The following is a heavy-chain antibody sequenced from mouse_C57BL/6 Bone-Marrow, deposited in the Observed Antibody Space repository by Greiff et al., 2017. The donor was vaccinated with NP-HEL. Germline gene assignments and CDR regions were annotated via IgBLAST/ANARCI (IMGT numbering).Heavy chain of an antibody. V-gene: IGHV1-54*01. CDR3: AREAGDGY. CDR1: GYAFTNYL. Sequence: VKLQESGAELVRPGTSVKVSCKASGYAFTNYLIEWVKQRPGQGLEWIGVINPGSGGTNYNEKFKGKATLTADKSSSTAYMQLSSLTSEDSAVYFCAREAGDGYWGQGTTLTVSS. J-gene: IGHJ2*01. CDR2: INPGSGGT. D-gene: IGHD3-3*01.